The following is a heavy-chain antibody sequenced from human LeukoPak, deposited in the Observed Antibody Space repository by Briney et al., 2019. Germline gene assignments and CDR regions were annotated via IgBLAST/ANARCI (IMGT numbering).Heavy chain of an antibody. CDR2: IYYTGST. V-gene: IGHV4-39*01. CDR1: TGPISSSSHY. Sequence: PSETPSLTCTVSTGPISSSSHYWGWIRQPPGKGLESIGSIYYTGSTYYNPSLKSRVTMSVDTSKNQFSLNLNSVTAADTAVYYCARHGNWAPIDYWGQGILVTVSS. J-gene: IGHJ4*02. D-gene: IGHD2/OR15-2a*01. CDR3: ARHGNWAPIDY.